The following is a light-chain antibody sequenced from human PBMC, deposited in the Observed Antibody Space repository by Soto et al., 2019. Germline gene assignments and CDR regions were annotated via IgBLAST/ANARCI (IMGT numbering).Light chain of an antibody. CDR2: DAS. J-gene: IGKJ5*01. CDR3: QQYNNYPIT. V-gene: IGKV1-16*02. CDR1: QGISNY. Sequence: DIQMTQSPSSLSASVGDRVTITCRASQGISNYLAWFQQKPGKAPKSLIYDASSLRSGVPSKFSGSGFGTDFTLNISSLQHEDFATYYCQQYNNYPITFGQGTRLEIK.